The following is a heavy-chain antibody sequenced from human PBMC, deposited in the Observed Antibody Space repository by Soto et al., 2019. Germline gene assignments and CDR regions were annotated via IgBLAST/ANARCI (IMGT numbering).Heavy chain of an antibody. V-gene: IGHV5-51*01. D-gene: IGHD3-22*01. J-gene: IGHJ4*02. Sequence: GESLKISCKGSGYNSANYWIGWVRQMPGKGLEWMGIIYPGDSDTRHSPSFQGQVTISADKSISTAYLQWSSLKASDTAMYYCARRNDYDGRGYYLDHWGQGTLVTVSS. CDR2: IYPGDSDT. CDR3: ARRNDYDGRGYYLDH. CDR1: GYNSANYW.